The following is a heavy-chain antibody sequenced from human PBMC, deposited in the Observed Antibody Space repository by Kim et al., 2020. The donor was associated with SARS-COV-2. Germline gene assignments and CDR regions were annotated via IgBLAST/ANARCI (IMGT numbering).Heavy chain of an antibody. V-gene: IGHV3-15*01. Sequence: KGRFTISRDDSKNTLYLQMNSLKTEDTAVYYCITDRRGILWFGELLYGMDVWGQGTTVTVSS. J-gene: IGHJ6*02. CDR3: ITDRRGILWFGELLYGMDV. D-gene: IGHD3-10*01.